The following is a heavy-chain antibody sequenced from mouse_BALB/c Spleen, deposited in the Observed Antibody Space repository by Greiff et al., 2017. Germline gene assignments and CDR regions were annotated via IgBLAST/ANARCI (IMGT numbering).Heavy chain of an antibody. CDR2: IYPGDGDT. Sequence: VQLQQSGAELARPGASVKLSCKASGYTFTSYWMQWVKQRPGQGLEWIGAIYPGDGDTRYTQKFKGKATLTADKSSSTAYMQLSSLASEDSAVYYCAREETTRIILYWGQGTTLTVSS. CDR3: AREETTRIILY. J-gene: IGHJ2*01. V-gene: IGHV1-87*01. CDR1: GYTFTSYW. D-gene: IGHD2-4*01.